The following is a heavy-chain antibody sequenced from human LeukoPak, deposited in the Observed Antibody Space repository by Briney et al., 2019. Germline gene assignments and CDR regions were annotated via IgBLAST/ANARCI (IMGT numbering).Heavy chain of an antibody. CDR3: ARGYCSVGSCATFDY. J-gene: IGHJ4*02. D-gene: IGHD2-15*01. CDR2: ISVYSGST. V-gene: IGHV1-18*01. CDR1: GYTFTNYG. Sequence: ASVKVSCKASGYTFTNYGIHWVRQAPGQGLEWMGWISVYSGSTDYAQKLQGRVTMTTNMSTSTAYMELRSLRSDDTAVYYCARGYCSVGSCATFDYWGQGTLVTVSS.